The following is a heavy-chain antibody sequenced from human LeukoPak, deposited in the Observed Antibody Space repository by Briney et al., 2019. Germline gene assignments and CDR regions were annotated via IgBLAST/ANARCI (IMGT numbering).Heavy chain of an antibody. CDR3: ARPTCDSSGYYPDDAFDI. J-gene: IGHJ3*02. D-gene: IGHD3-22*01. CDR2: IYPGDSDT. CDR1: GYSFTSYW. Sequence: GESLKISCKGSGYSFTSYWIGWVRQMPGKGLEWMGIIYPGDSDTRYSPSFQGQVTISADKSISTAYLQWSSLKASDTAMYYCARPTCDSSGYYPDDAFDIWGQGTMVTVSS. V-gene: IGHV5-51*01.